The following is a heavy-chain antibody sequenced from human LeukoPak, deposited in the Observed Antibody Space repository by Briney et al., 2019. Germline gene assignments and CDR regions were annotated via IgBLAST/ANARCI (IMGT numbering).Heavy chain of an antibody. Sequence: SPTLSLTCPVSGCSISSGSYYWSWIRQPPGEGLEWIGGIFTSGSTNYNPSLKSRVTISVDTSKNQFSLKLSSVTAADTAVYYCARAQYYYDSSGRNWFDPWGQGTLVTVSS. CDR2: IFTSGST. CDR3: ARAQYYYDSSGRNWFDP. CDR1: GCSISSGSYY. V-gene: IGHV4-61*02. D-gene: IGHD3-22*01. J-gene: IGHJ5*02.